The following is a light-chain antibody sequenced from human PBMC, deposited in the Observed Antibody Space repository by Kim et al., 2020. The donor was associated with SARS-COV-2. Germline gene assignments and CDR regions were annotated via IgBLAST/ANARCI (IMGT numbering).Light chain of an antibody. CDR3: QSADSSVTYWV. CDR1: ALPKQY. V-gene: IGLV3-25*03. CDR2: KDS. J-gene: IGLJ3*02. Sequence: PGQTARSTCSGDALPKQYAYWYQQKPGQAPVLVIYKDSERPSGIPERFSGSSSGTTVTLTISGVQAEDEADYYCQSADSSVTYWVFGGGTQLTVL.